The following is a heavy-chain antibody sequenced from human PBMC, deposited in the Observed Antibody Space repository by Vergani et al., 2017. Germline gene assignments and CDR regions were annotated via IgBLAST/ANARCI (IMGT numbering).Heavy chain of an antibody. J-gene: IGHJ4*02. CDR1: GYTFTGYY. CDR2: INPNSGGT. D-gene: IGHD3-22*01. Sequence: QVQLVQSGAEVKKPGASVKVSCKASGYTFTGYYMHWVRQAPGQGLEWMGWINPNSGGTNYAQKFQGWVTMTRDTSISTAYMELSRLRSDDMAVYYCARDYYYDSSGYTNYWGQGTLVTVSS. V-gene: IGHV1-2*04. CDR3: ARDYYYDSSGYTNY.